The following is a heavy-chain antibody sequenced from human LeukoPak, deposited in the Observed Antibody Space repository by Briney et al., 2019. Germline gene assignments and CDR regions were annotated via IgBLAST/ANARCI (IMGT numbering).Heavy chain of an antibody. CDR3: ARAQEGCSRASCYLEP. CDR2: MHHSGRT. V-gene: IGHV4-4*02. D-gene: IGHD2-2*01. J-gene: IGHJ5*02. Sequence: SETLSLTCAISGASINSTNWWIWVRQPPGKGLEWIGEMHHSGRTNYNPSLKSRITISVDKSKNQVFLRLNSVAAADTALYYCARAQEGCSRASCYLEPWGQGTLVTDSS. CDR1: GASINSTNW.